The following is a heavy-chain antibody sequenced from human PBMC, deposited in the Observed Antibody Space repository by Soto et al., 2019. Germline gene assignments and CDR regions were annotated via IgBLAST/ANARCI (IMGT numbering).Heavy chain of an antibody. V-gene: IGHV4-39*01. J-gene: IGHJ4*02. Sequence: SETLSLTCTVSGGSISSSSYYWGWIRQPPGKGLEWIGSIYYSGSTYYNPSLKSRVTISVDTSKNQFSLKLSSVTAADTAVYYCARQDRITMIVVVMSYWGQGTLVTVSS. CDR3: ARQDRITMIVVVMSY. CDR2: IYYSGST. D-gene: IGHD3-22*01. CDR1: GGSISSSSYY.